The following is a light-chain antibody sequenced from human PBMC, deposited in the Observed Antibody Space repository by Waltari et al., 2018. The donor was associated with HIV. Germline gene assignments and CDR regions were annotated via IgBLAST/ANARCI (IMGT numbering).Light chain of an antibody. Sequence: EIVMTQSPATLSVSPGERATLSCRASPSVSSNLAWYQQKAGQAPRLLIYGASTRATGITARFSGSGSGTEFTLTISSLQSEDFAVYYCQQYNNWPPLTFGGGTKVEIK. J-gene: IGKJ4*01. V-gene: IGKV3-15*01. CDR2: GAS. CDR1: PSVSSN. CDR3: QQYNNWPPLT.